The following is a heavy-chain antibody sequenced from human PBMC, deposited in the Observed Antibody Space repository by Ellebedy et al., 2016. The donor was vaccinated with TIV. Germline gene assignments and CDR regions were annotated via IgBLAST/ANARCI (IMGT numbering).Heavy chain of an antibody. CDR3: ARPLNFYYYGSGSHPFDC. CDR2: INPNGGST. J-gene: IGHJ4*02. Sequence: ASVKVSCKASGYTFTSYYMHWVRQAPGQGLEWMGIINPNGGSTSYAQKFQGRVTMTRDTSTSTVYMELSSLRSEDTAVYYCARPLNFYYYGSGSHPFDCWGQGTLVTVSS. CDR1: GYTFTSYY. D-gene: IGHD3-10*01. V-gene: IGHV1-46*01.